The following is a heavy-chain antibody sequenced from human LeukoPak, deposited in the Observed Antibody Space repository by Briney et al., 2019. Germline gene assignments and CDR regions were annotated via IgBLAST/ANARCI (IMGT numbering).Heavy chain of an antibody. D-gene: IGHD4-17*01. V-gene: IGHV3-7*01. Sequence: GGSLRLSCAASGSTFSSYWMSWVRQAPGKGLEWVANIKQDGSEKYYVDSVKGRFTISRDNAKNSLYLQMNSLRAEDTAVYYCAREDYGDYAYAFDIWGQGTVVTVSS. CDR3: AREDYGDYAYAFDI. CDR1: GSTFSSYW. CDR2: IKQDGSEK. J-gene: IGHJ3*02.